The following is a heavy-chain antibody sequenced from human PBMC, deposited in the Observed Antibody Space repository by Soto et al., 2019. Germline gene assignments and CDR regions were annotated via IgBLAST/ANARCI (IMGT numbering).Heavy chain of an antibody. CDR2: INRDSSVR. D-gene: IGHD2-15*01. J-gene: IGHJ4*02. CDR1: GFSFSDFS. Sequence: EVQLVESGGGKVQPGGSLRLSCAGSGFSFSDFSMNCVRQAPGKGLEWISYINRDSSVRMYADSLRGRVTISRDNAKNTLFLQINRLRVEDTAVYYCARDCAGTCWFAYWGPGIPVTVSS. V-gene: IGHV3-48*01. CDR3: ARDCAGTCWFAY.